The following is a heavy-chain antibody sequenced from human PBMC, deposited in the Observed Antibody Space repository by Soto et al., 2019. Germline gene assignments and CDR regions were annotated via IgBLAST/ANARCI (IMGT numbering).Heavy chain of an antibody. CDR3: AKDLEQLTWGLHRDGLDV. CDR2: ISPSGGGA. D-gene: IGHD1-1*01. J-gene: IGHJ6*02. Sequence: EVYLLESGGDLVQPGGSLSLSCAASGFSFDSYVMNWVRQAPGKGLEWGSSISPSGGGANYADSVKGRFTISRDNSKKTLSLQMNSLRAEDTAVYYCAKDLEQLTWGLHRDGLDVWGQGTTVTVSS. CDR1: GFSFDSYV. V-gene: IGHV3-23*01.